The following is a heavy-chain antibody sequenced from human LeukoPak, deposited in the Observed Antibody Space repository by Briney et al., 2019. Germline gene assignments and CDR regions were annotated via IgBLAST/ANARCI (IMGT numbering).Heavy chain of an antibody. J-gene: IGHJ5*02. D-gene: IGHD6-13*01. CDR2: IYHSGGT. V-gene: IGHV4-4*02. Sequence: SETLSLTCAVSGGSISSSNWWSWVRQPPGKGLEWIGEIYHSGGTNYNPSLKSRVTISVDKSKNQFSLKLSSVTAADTAVYYCARARWQQLATGFDPWGQGTLVTVSS. CDR1: GGSISSSNW. CDR3: ARARWQQLATGFDP.